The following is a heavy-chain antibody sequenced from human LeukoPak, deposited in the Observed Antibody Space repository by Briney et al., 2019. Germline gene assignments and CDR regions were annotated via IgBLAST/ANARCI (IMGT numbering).Heavy chain of an antibody. CDR2: INSDGSST. CDR3: ARAYSSGWYVPGDY. V-gene: IGHV3-74*01. CDR1: GFTFNNYW. J-gene: IGHJ4*02. Sequence: GGSLRLSCVASGFTFNNYWMHWVRQVPGKGLVWVSRINSDGSSTSYADSVKGRFTISRDNAKSTLYLQMNSLRAEDTAIYYCARAYSSGWYVPGDYWGQGTLVTVSS. D-gene: IGHD6-19*01.